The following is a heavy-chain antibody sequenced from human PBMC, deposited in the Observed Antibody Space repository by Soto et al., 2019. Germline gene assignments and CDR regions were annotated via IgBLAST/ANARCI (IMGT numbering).Heavy chain of an antibody. V-gene: IGHV3-49*04. J-gene: IGHJ4*02. Sequence: GGSLRLSCTASGFTFGDYAMSWVRQAPGKGLEWVGFIRSKAYGGTTEYAASVKGRFTISRDDSKSIAYLQMNSLKTEDTAVYYCTRYLGRVGRRSGFDYWGQGTLVTVSS. CDR2: IRSKAYGGTT. D-gene: IGHD3-16*01. CDR1: GFTFGDYA. CDR3: TRYLGRVGRRSGFDY.